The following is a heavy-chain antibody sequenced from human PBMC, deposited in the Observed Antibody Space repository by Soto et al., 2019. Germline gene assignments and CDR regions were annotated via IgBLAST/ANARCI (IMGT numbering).Heavy chain of an antibody. J-gene: IGHJ5*02. CDR3: AIFVRGVISIGGWFDP. V-gene: IGHV4-34*01. D-gene: IGHD3-10*01. CDR2: INHSGST. Sequence: TSETLSLTCAVYGGSFSGYYWSWIRQPPGKGLEWIGEINHSGSTNYNPSLKSRVTISVDTSKNQFSLKLSSVTAADTAVYYCAIFVRGVISIGGWFDPWGQGTLVTVSS. CDR1: GGSFSGYY.